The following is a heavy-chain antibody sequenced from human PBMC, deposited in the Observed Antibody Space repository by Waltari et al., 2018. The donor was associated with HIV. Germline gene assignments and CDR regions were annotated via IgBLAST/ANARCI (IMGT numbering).Heavy chain of an antibody. CDR2: INHSGST. D-gene: IGHD2-15*01. J-gene: IGHJ4*02. V-gene: IGHV4-34*01. Sequence: QVQLQQWGAGLLKPSETMSLTCAVYGGSFSGYQWSWIRQPPGKGLEWIGEINHSGSTNANPSLKSRVTISVDTSKSQFSLELSAVTAADTAVYYCATLPYGGRWYWGQGTLVTVSS. CDR1: GGSFSGYQ. CDR3: ATLPYGGRWY.